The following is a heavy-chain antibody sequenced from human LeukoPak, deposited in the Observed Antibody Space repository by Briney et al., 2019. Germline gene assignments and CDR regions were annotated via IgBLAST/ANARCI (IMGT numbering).Heavy chain of an antibody. CDR3: ARELTYYYGSGSYYNWFDP. D-gene: IGHD3-10*01. CDR1: GYTFTSYG. CDR2: ISAYNGNT. Sequence: ASVKVSCKASGYTFTSYGISWVRQAPGQGLEWMGWISAYNGNTNYAQKLQGSVTMTTDTSTSTAYMELRSLRSDDTAVYYCARELTYYYGSGSYYNWFDPWGQGTLVTVSS. J-gene: IGHJ5*02. V-gene: IGHV1-18*01.